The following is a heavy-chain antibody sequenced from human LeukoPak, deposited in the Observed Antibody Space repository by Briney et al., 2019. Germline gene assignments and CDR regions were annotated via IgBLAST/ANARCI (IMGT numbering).Heavy chain of an antibody. Sequence: PSETLSLTCTVSGDSISSRSYYWGWIRQPPGKGLEWIGSLYYSGSTYYNPSLKSRVTISVDTSKNQFSLKLSSVTAADTAVYYCARVEFNDMVRGVKYAFDIWGQGTMVTVSS. J-gene: IGHJ3*02. V-gene: IGHV4-39*07. CDR3: ARVEFNDMVRGVKYAFDI. CDR1: GDSISSRSYY. CDR2: LYYSGST. D-gene: IGHD3-10*01.